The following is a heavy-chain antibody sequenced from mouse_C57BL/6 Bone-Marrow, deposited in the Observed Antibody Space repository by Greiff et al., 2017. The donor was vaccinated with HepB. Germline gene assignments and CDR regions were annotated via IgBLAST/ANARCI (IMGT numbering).Heavy chain of an antibody. CDR1: GYTFTSYG. D-gene: IGHD2-4*01. J-gene: IGHJ2*01. V-gene: IGHV1-81*01. CDR3: ARGVIYYDYDRYFDY. CDR2: IYPRSGNT. Sequence: QVQLQQSGAELARPGASVKLSCKASGYTFTSYGISWVKQRTGQGLEWIGEIYPRSGNTYYNEKFKGKATLTAGKSSSTAYMELRSLTSEDSAVYFCARGVIYYDYDRYFDYWGQGTTLTVSS.